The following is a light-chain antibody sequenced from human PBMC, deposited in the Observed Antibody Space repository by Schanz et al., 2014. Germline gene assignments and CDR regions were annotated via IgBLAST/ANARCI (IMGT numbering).Light chain of an antibody. CDR2: GAS. J-gene: IGKJ2*01. CDR3: QQYNNWPQT. Sequence: EIVLTQSPATLSLSPGERATLSCRASQSVSGSYLAWYQQKPGQAPRLLIYGASTRATGIPARFSGSGSGTEFTLTISSLQSEDFAVYYCQQYNNWPQTFGQGTKLEIK. V-gene: IGKV3-15*01. CDR1: QSVSGSY.